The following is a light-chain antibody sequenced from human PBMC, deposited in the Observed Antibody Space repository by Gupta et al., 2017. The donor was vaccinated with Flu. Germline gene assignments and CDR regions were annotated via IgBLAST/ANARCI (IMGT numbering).Light chain of an antibody. CDR2: GAS. V-gene: IGKV3-20*01. Sequence: EIVLTQSPGTLSLSPGERATLSCRASQSVTNSYLAWYQQKPGQAPRLLIYGASIRATGIPDRFSGSGSGTDFTLTISRLEPEDFAVYYCQQYRMSPRVFGGGTKVEIK. J-gene: IGKJ4*01. CDR1: QSVTNSY. CDR3: QQYRMSPRV.